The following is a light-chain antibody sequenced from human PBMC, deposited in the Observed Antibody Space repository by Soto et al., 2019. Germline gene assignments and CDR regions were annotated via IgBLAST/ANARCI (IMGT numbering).Light chain of an antibody. CDR2: DTS. Sequence: QAVVTQEPSLTVSPGGTVTLTCGSSTGAVTSGHYPYWFQQKPGQAPRTLIYDTSNKHSWTPARFSGSLLGGKAALTLSGXXXXXEAEYYCLLSYSGARPHVVXGGGTKLTVL. J-gene: IGLJ2*01. V-gene: IGLV7-46*01. CDR1: TGAVTSGHY. CDR3: LLSYSGARPHVV.